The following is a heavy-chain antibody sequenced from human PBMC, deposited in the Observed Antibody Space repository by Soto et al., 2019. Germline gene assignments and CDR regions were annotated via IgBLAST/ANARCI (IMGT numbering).Heavy chain of an antibody. D-gene: IGHD6-19*01. V-gene: IGHV3-48*03. J-gene: IGHJ4*02. CDR2: ISSSGSTI. CDR1: GFTFSSYE. Sequence: EVQLVESGGGLVQPGGSLRLSCAASGFTFSSYEMNWVRQAPGKGLEWVSYISSSGSTIYYADSVKGRFTISRDNAKNSLYLQMNGLGAEDTAVYYCARGRGSGWHDRPQRVDYWGQGTLVTVSS. CDR3: ARGRGSGWHDRPQRVDY.